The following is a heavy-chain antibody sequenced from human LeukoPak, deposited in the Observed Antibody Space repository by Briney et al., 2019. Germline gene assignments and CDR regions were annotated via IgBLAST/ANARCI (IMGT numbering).Heavy chain of an antibody. V-gene: IGHV4-61*01. CDR2: IHYSGST. Sequence: SETLSLTCTVSGGSVSGGNYYCGWIRQSPGKGLEWIGYIHYSGSTVYNPSLKSRVTMSIDTSKNQFSLNLSSATAADTAVYYCTRTGSTGGYWGQGTLVTVSS. D-gene: IGHD1-7*01. CDR1: GGSVSGGNYY. CDR3: TRTGSTGGY. J-gene: IGHJ4*02.